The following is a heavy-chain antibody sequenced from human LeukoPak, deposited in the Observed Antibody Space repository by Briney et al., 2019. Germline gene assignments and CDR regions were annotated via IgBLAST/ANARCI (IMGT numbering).Heavy chain of an antibody. D-gene: IGHD5-12*01. CDR1: KDTFDNYW. CDR2: IYPDDSDT. J-gene: IGHJ6*02. Sequence: PGESLKISCNGSKDTFDNYWIGWVRQMPGKGLEWMGIIYPDDSDTRYSPSFQGQVTISADKSINTAFLQWGSLKASDTAMYYCARPSGYDNPDVWGQGTTVTVSS. CDR3: ARPSGYDNPDV. V-gene: IGHV5-51*01.